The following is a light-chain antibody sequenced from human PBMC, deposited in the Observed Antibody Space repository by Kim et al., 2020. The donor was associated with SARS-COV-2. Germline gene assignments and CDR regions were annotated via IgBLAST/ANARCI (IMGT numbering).Light chain of an antibody. CDR2: KAS. Sequence: STLYESVGDRVIITCRASQSNSMWLAWYQQKPGKAPKLLISKASSLQSGVPSRFSGSGSGTQFTLTISSLQPDDFGTYYCQQYDNYFGQGTKLEI. CDR3: QQYDNY. CDR1: QSNSMW. J-gene: IGKJ2*01. V-gene: IGKV1-5*03.